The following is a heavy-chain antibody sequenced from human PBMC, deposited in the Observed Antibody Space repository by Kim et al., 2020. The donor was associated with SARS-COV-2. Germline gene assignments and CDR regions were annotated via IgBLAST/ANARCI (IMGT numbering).Heavy chain of an antibody. D-gene: IGHD5-18*01. J-gene: IGHJ4*02. CDR1: GFTFSSYA. V-gene: IGHV3-30-3*01. Sequence: GGSLRLSCAASGFTFSSYAMHWVRQAPGKGLEWVAVISYDGSNKYYADSVKGRFTISRDNSKNTLYLQMNSLRAEDTAVYYCASIVDTAMAAFDYWGQGT. CDR2: ISYDGSNK. CDR3: ASIVDTAMAAFDY.